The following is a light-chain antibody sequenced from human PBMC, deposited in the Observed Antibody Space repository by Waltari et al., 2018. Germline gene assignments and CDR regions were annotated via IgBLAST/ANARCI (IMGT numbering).Light chain of an antibody. Sequence: QSALTQPASVSGSPGQSITISCTGSSTDLGSSTLVSWYQHHPDKAPKLLIHEGTERPSGISHRFSGSKSGNTASLTISTLQAEDEADYYCFSYADGRSLVFGGGTKLTVL. J-gene: IGLJ2*01. CDR3: FSYADGRSLV. V-gene: IGLV2-23*01. CDR1: STDLGSSTL. CDR2: EGT.